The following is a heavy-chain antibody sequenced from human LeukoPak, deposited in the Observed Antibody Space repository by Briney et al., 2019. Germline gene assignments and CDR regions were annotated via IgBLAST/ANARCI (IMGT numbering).Heavy chain of an antibody. D-gene: IGHD6-13*01. CDR3: ARGGQQQLVDAFDI. CDR2: MNPNSGNT. V-gene: IGHV1-8*02. J-gene: IGHJ3*02. CDR1: GYTFTSYG. Sequence: GASVKVSCKASGYTFTSYGISWVRQATGQGLEWMGWMNPNSGNTGYAQKFQGRVTMTRNTSISTAYMELSSLRSEDTAVYYCARGGQQQLVDAFDIWGQGTMVTVSS.